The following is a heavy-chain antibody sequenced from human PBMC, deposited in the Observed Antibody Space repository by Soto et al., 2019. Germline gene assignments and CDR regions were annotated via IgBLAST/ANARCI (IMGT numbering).Heavy chain of an antibody. J-gene: IGHJ4*02. CDR3: ARAVYYYASSGYYFKY. CDR1: GGSISSYH. CDR2: ISYSGST. V-gene: IGHV4-59*01. D-gene: IGHD3-22*01. Sequence: PSETLSLTCTVSGGSISSYHWSWIRQPPERGLEWIGHISYSGSTNYNPSLKSRVTISVDTSKNQYSLKLSSVAAPNTTVYYCARAVYYYASSGYYFKYWGQGTLVTVSS.